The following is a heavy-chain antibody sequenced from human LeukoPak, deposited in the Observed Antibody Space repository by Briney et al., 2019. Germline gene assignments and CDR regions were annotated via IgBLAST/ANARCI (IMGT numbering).Heavy chain of an antibody. Sequence: PSETLSLTCTVSGGSISSSSYYWGWIRQPPGKGLEWIGSIYYSGSTYYNPSLKSRVTISVDTSKNQFSLKLGSVTAADTAVYYYSRHGSRNNSVGYWGQGTLVTVSS. CDR3: SRHGSRNNSVGY. J-gene: IGHJ4*02. V-gene: IGHV4-39*01. D-gene: IGHD6-25*01. CDR1: GGSISSSSYY. CDR2: IYYSGST.